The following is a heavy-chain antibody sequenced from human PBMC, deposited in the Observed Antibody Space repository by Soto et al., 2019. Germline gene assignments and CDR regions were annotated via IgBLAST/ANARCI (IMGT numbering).Heavy chain of an antibody. V-gene: IGHV4-59*01. CDR1: GGSISSYY. J-gene: IGHJ3*02. Sequence: QVQLQESGPGLVKPSETLSLTCTVSGGSISSYYWSWIRQPPGKGLEWIGYIYYSGSTNYNPSLQSRVTISVDTSKNQFSLKLSSVTAADTAVYYYARRYGSAFDIWGQGTMVTVSS. CDR2: IYYSGST. CDR3: ARRYGSAFDI. D-gene: IGHD3-10*01.